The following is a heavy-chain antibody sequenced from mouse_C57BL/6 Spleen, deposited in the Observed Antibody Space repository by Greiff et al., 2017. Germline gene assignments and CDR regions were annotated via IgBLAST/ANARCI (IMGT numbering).Heavy chain of an antibody. CDR2: IHPNSGST. Sequence: QVHVKQSGAELVKPGASVKLSCKASGYTFTSYWMHWVKQRPGQGLEWIGMIHPNSGSTNYNEKFKSKATLTVDKSSSTAYMQLSSLTSEDSAVYYCAEATTVDAMDYWGQGTSVTVSS. CDR3: AEATTVDAMDY. D-gene: IGHD1-1*01. V-gene: IGHV1-64*01. CDR1: GYTFTSYW. J-gene: IGHJ4*01.